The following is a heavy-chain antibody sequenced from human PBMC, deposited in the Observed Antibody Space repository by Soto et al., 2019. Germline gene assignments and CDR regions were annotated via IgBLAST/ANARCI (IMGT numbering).Heavy chain of an antibody. CDR1: GYSFTTYG. V-gene: IGHV1-18*01. Sequence: QVQLVQSGGEVKKPGASVKVSCXTSGYSFTTYGISWVRQAPGQGLEWMGWISAYNGNTNYAQKLQDRVTMITDTSTSTAYMELRSLRSDDTAVYXCAREGPAPYYYYGMDVWGQGSTVTVSS. J-gene: IGHJ6*02. CDR3: AREGPAPYYYYGMDV. CDR2: ISAYNGNT.